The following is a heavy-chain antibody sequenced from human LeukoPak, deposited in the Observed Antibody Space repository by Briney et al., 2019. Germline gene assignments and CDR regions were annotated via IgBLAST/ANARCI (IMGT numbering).Heavy chain of an antibody. D-gene: IGHD3-9*01. CDR3: ARGGYYNILTGFRGRILGFDY. CDR2: ISPSGGST. V-gene: IGHV1-46*01. Sequence: ASVKVSCKAFGYTFTSNYMHWVRQAPGQGPEWMGVISPSGGSTTYAQKFQGRVTLTRDMSTSTDYLELSSLRAEDTAVYYCARGGYYNILTGFRGRILGFDYWGQGTLVTVSS. J-gene: IGHJ4*02. CDR1: GYTFTSNY.